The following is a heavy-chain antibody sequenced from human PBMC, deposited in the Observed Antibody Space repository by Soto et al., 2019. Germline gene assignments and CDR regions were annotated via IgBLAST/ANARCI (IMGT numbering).Heavy chain of an antibody. D-gene: IGHD2-21*02. CDR3: ARLTIVLGTVIPYYYYGMDD. V-gene: IGHV4-31*03. CDR2: IYYSGST. CDR1: GGSISSGGYY. Sequence: SETLSLTCTVSGGSISSGGYYWSWIRQHPGRGLEWIRYIYYSGSTDYYPSHKSRITISVDTSKNQCSMKLSSVTAADAAVYYSARLTIVLGTVIPYYYYGMDDWGQGTTVTVSS. J-gene: IGHJ6*02.